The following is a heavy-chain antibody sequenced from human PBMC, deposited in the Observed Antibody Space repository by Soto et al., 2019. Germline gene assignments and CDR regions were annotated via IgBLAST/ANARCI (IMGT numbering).Heavy chain of an antibody. CDR2: ISAYNGNT. J-gene: IGHJ1*01. CDR1: GYTFTSYG. CDR3: AIDRDYGGHDGGFQH. V-gene: IGHV1-18*01. Sequence: ASVKVSCKASGYTFTSYGISWVRQAPGQGLEWMGWISAYNGNTNYAQKLQGRVTMTTDTSTSTAYMELRSLRSDDTAVYYCAIDRDYGGHDGGFQHWGQGTLVTVSS. D-gene: IGHD4-17*01.